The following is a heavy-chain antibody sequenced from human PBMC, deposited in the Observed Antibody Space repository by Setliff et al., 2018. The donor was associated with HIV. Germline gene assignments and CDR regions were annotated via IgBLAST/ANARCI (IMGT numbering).Heavy chain of an antibody. CDR2: ISSSGST. D-gene: IGHD2-15*01. J-gene: IGHJ1*01. V-gene: IGHV4-4*07. Sequence: SETLSLTCTVSNVSINSYYWSWIRQPAGRALEWIGRISSSGSTNYNPSLKSRVKMSIDTSKNQFSLKLSSVTAADTAVYFCARDPYCSGDGCFRYYQHWGRGTLVTVS. CDR1: NVSINSYY. CDR3: ARDPYCSGDGCFRYYQH.